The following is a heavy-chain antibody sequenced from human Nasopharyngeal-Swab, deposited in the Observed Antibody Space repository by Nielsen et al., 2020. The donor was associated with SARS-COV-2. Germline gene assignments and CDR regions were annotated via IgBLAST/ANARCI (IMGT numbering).Heavy chain of an antibody. J-gene: IGHJ4*02. CDR3: ARASRAWY. CDR1: GFTFSNYE. Sequence: GESLKISCAASGFTFSNYEMNWVRQAPEKGLEWVSYISESDGTSYYADSVRGRFTISRDNAKNSLYLQMNSLRAEDTAVYYCARASRAWYWGQGALVTVSS. CDR2: ISESDGTS. V-gene: IGHV3-48*03.